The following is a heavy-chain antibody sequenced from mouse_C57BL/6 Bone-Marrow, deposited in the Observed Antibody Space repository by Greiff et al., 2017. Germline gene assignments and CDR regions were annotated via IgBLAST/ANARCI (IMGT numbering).Heavy chain of an antibody. D-gene: IGHD4-1*01. CDR3: ARRWDPWYFDV. J-gene: IGHJ1*03. V-gene: IGHV1-61*01. Sequence: VQLQQPGAELVRPGSSVKLSCKASGYTFTSYWMDWVKQRPGQGLEWIGNIYPSDSETHYNQKFKDKATLTVDKSSSTAYMQLSSLTSEDSAVYYCARRWDPWYFDVWATGTTATVSS. CDR1: GYTFTSYW. CDR2: IYPSDSET.